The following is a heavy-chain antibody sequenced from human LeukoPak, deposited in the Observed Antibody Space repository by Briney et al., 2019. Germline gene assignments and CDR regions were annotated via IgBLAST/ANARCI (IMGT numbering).Heavy chain of an antibody. CDR1: GYSFSSYG. CDR3: ARGGYKDADWDFDY. V-gene: IGHV1-18*01. D-gene: IGHD5-24*01. J-gene: IGHJ4*02. Sequence: ASVKVSCKASGYSFSSYGISWVRQGPGQGLEYMGWISAYNGNTTFGQKVQGKVTMPTDTSTSTAYMELKHQRSDDTAVYYCARGGYKDADWDFDYWGQGTLVTVSS. CDR2: ISAYNGNT.